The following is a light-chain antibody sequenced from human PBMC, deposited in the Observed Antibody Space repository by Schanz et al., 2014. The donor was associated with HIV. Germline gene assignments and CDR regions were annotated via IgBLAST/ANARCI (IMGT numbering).Light chain of an antibody. CDR2: AAS. Sequence: AIRITQSPSSLSASIGDRVNVTCRASQDVSNYLAWYQQKPGKAPQLLIYAASTLQSGVPSRFSGSGSGTDFTLTISSLQPEDFATYYCQQLNSYPSFGGGTKVEIK. J-gene: IGKJ4*01. CDR1: QDVSNY. CDR3: QQLNSYPS. V-gene: IGKV1-8*01.